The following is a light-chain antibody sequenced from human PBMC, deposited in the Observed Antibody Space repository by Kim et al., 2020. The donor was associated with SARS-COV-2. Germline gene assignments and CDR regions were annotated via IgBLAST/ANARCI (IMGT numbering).Light chain of an antibody. J-gene: IGKJ2*01. CDR3: QQYGSSQYT. CDR1: QSVRSNY. V-gene: IGKV3-20*01. Sequence: PGERATLSCRASQSVRSNYLAWYQQKPGQAPRLLIYAASSRATGIPDRFSGSGSGTDFTLTINRLEPEDFAVYYCQQYGSSQYTFGQGTKLEI. CDR2: AAS.